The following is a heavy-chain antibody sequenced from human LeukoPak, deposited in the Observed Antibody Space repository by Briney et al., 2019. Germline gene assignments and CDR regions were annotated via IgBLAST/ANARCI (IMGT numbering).Heavy chain of an antibody. Sequence: SETLSLTCTVSGYSISSGYYWGWIRQPPGKGLEWIGSIYHSGSTYYNPSLKSRVTISVDTSKNQFSLKLSSVTAADTAVYYCARVSGSVDYFDYWGQGTLVTVSS. V-gene: IGHV4-38-2*02. CDR3: ARVSGSVDYFDY. CDR1: GYSISSGYY. CDR2: IYHSGST. D-gene: IGHD3-10*01. J-gene: IGHJ4*02.